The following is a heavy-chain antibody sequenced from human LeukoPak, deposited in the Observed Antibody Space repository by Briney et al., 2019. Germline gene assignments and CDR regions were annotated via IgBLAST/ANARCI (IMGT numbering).Heavy chain of an antibody. Sequence: PGGSLRLSCAASEFSVGSNYMTWVRQAPGKGLEWVSLIYSGGSTYYADSVKGRFTISRDNSKNTLYLQMNSLRAEDTAVYYCAKDPGENYYDSSGYSWGQGTLVTVPS. CDR2: IYSGGST. J-gene: IGHJ5*02. V-gene: IGHV3-66*01. D-gene: IGHD3-22*01. CDR1: EFSVGSNY. CDR3: AKDPGENYYDSSGYS.